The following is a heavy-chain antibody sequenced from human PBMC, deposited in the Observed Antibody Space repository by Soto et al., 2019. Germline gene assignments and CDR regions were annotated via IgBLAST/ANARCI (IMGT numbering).Heavy chain of an antibody. CDR3: ARDQWNDPGPKPRGNHYYYYGMDV. CDR1: GFTFSSYA. V-gene: IGHV3-30-3*01. D-gene: IGHD1-1*01. Sequence: QVQLVESGGGVVQPGRSLRLSCAASGFTFSSYAMHWVRQAPGKGLEWVAVISYDGSNKYYADSVKGRFTISRDNSKNTLYLQMNSLRAEDTAVYYCARDQWNDPGPKPRGNHYYYYGMDVWGQGTTVTVSS. CDR2: ISYDGSNK. J-gene: IGHJ6*02.